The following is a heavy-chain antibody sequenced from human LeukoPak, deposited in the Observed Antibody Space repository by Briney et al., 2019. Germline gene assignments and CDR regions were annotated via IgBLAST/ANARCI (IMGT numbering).Heavy chain of an antibody. Sequence: NPSETLSLTCTVSGYSISSGYYWGWIRQPPGKGLEWIGSIYHSGSTYYNPSLKSRVTISVDTSKNQFSLKLSSVTAADTAVYYCARALRSIAAAGPFDYWGQGTLVTVSS. CDR2: IYHSGST. CDR3: ARALRSIAAAGPFDY. CDR1: GYSISSGYY. D-gene: IGHD6-13*01. J-gene: IGHJ4*02. V-gene: IGHV4-38-2*02.